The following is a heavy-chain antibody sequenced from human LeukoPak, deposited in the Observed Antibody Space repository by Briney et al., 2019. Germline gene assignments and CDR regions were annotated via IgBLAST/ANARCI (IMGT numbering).Heavy chain of an antibody. Sequence: SVKVSCKASGYTFTSYGINWVRQATGQGLEWMGRIIPILGIANYAQKFQGRVTITADKSTSTAYMELSSLRSEDTAVYYCASSRYSSGWYWFDPWGQGTLVTVSS. V-gene: IGHV1-69*04. CDR2: IIPILGIA. J-gene: IGHJ5*02. D-gene: IGHD6-19*01. CDR1: GYTFTSYG. CDR3: ASSRYSSGWYWFDP.